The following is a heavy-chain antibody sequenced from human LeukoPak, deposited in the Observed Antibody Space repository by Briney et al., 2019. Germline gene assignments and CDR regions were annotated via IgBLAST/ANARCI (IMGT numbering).Heavy chain of an antibody. CDR2: ISYDGSNK. V-gene: IGHV3-30*18. CDR1: GFTFSSYG. CDR3: AKASRSSVGATSGGDY. J-gene: IGHJ4*02. D-gene: IGHD1-26*01. Sequence: GSLRLSCAASGFTFSSYGMHWVRQAPGKGLEWVAVISYDGSNKYYADSVKGRFTISRDNSKNTLYLQMNSLRAEDTAVYYCAKASRSSVGATSGGDYWGQGTLVTVSS.